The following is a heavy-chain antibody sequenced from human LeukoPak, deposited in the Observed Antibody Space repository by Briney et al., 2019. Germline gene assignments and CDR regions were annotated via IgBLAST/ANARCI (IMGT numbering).Heavy chain of an antibody. CDR2: ISSSGSTI. CDR1: GFTFSSYE. Sequence: GGSLRLSCAASGFTFSSYEMNWVRQAPGKGLEWVSYISSSGSTIYYADSVKGRFTISRDNAKNSLYLQMNSLRAEDTAVYYCARVLWAAAATGAFDYWGQGTLVTVSS. CDR3: ARVLWAAAATGAFDY. J-gene: IGHJ4*02. D-gene: IGHD6-13*01. V-gene: IGHV3-48*03.